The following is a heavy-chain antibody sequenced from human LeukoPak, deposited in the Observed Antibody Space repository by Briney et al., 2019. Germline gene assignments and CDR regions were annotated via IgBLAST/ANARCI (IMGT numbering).Heavy chain of an antibody. Sequence: GASVKVSCKASGYTFTSYYLHWVRQAPGQALEWMGIINPSGGNTNYAQKFQDRVTMTRDTSTSTVYMQLRSLRSEDTAVYYCAGDEMDSLDYWGQGTLVTVSS. CDR1: GYTFTSYY. V-gene: IGHV1-46*01. CDR2: INPSGGNT. D-gene: IGHD5-24*01. J-gene: IGHJ4*02. CDR3: AGDEMDSLDY.